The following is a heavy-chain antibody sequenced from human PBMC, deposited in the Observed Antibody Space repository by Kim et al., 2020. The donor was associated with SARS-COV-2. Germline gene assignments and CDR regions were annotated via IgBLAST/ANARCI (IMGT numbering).Heavy chain of an antibody. V-gene: IGHV3-53*01. CDR3: VRAGRDGYNGFDY. J-gene: IGHJ4*02. Sequence: GGSLRLSCVASGFSVSNTYMSWVRQAPGRGLEWVSLIYASDNTRNADSVRGRFSISRDESQNTLYLEMSDLRTDDTAVYYCVRAGRDGYNGFDYWGQGTLVTVSS. CDR2: IYASDNT. CDR1: GFSVSNTY. D-gene: IGHD3-10*01.